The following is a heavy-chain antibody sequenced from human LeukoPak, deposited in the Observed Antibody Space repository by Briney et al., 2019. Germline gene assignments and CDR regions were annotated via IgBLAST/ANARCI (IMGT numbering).Heavy chain of an antibody. D-gene: IGHD2-15*01. J-gene: IGHJ4*02. CDR2: IYPGDSDT. CDR1: GYRFTSYW. Sequence: PGESLKIFCKGSGYRFTSYWIGWVRQMPGKGLEWMGIIYPGDSDTRYSPSFQGQVTISADKSISTAYQQWSSLKASDTAMYYCGRGGYYSGGIFYYYFDYWGQGTLVTVSS. CDR3: GRGGYYSGGIFYYYFDY. V-gene: IGHV5-51*01.